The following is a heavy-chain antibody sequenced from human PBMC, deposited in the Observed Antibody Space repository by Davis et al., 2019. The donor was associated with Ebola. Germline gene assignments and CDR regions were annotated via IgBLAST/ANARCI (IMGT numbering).Heavy chain of an antibody. CDR1: GFTFSNYE. D-gene: IGHD4-23*01. Sequence: PGGSLRLSCAASGFTFSNYEMNWVRQAPGKGLEWVSYISTSGSTRYYAESVKGRFTISRDNAKNSLYLQMNSLRAEDTAVYYCARGGYTTTVVTPDYWGQGTLVTVSS. CDR3: ARGGYTTTVVTPDY. J-gene: IGHJ4*02. CDR2: ISTSGSTR. V-gene: IGHV3-48*03.